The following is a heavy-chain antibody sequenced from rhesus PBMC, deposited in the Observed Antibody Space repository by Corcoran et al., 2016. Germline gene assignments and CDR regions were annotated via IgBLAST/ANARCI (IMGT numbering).Heavy chain of an antibody. V-gene: IGHV4-80*01. Sequence: QVQLQESGPGLVQASETLSLPCAVSGGSFSTYCWCWIRPPPGKGLEWIGEIHGSIGSTNYNPSLKSRVTISKDASKNQFSLKLSSVTAADTAVYYCASDAYWSVDCWGQGVLVTVSS. D-gene: IGHD2-15*01. CDR3: ASDAYWSVDC. CDR2: IHGSIGST. CDR1: GGSFSTYC. J-gene: IGHJ4*01.